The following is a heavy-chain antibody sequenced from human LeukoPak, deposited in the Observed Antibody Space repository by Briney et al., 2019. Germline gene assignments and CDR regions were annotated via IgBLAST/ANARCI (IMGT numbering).Heavy chain of an antibody. CDR3: AAVEGIEEAWYRRPYFDH. CDR1: GITFSTSA. CDR2: IVVGSGNT. V-gene: IGHV1-58*01. J-gene: IGHJ4*02. D-gene: IGHD6-13*01. Sequence: ASVKVSCKSSGITFSTSAVQWVRQARGQRLEWIGWIVVGSGNTNYAQRFQERVTITRDTSTSTAYMELSSLRSEDTAVYYCAAVEGIEEAWYRRPYFDHWGQGTLVIVSS.